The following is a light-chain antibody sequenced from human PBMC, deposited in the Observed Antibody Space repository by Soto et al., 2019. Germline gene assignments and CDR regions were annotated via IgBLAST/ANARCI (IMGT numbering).Light chain of an antibody. Sequence: QSVLTQPPSASGSPGQSVTISCIGTSSDVGRYNYVSWYQHHPGKAPKLIIYEVTKRPSGVPDRFSGSKSANTVSLTVSGLQADDEADYYCSSYVGSNNYVFGTGTKLTVL. J-gene: IGLJ1*01. V-gene: IGLV2-8*01. CDR3: SSYVGSNNYV. CDR1: SSDVGRYNY. CDR2: EVT.